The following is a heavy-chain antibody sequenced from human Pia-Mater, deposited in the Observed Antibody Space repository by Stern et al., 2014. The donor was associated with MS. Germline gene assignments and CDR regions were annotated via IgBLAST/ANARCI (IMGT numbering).Heavy chain of an antibody. D-gene: IGHD3-16*01. CDR3: VLQTLGATY. CDR2: IIPMFGTA. V-gene: IGHV1-69*06. CDR1: GGTFNNYA. Sequence: VQLVESGAEVKRPGSSGKVSCTASGGTFNNYAMNWVRQAPGQGLVWMGGIIPMFGTANQTQPFQGRVTFTADKSTNTAFMDLRSLRSADTAVYYCVLQTLGATYWGQGTPVIVSS. J-gene: IGHJ4*02.